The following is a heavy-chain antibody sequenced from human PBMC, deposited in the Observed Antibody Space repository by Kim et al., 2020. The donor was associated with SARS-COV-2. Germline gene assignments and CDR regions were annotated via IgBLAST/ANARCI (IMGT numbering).Heavy chain of an antibody. D-gene: IGHD1-26*01. Sequence: ASVKVSCKTSGYTFTGYDINWVRQATGHGLEWMGWMNPKSGDTGYAQNFQGRVTMTSDTAISTAYMELGSLTSEDTAVYYCVRGAWDYYSGQGAVATVSS. CDR2: MNPKSGDT. CDR3: VRGAWDYY. J-gene: IGHJ1*01. V-gene: IGHV1-8*01. CDR1: GYTFTGYD.